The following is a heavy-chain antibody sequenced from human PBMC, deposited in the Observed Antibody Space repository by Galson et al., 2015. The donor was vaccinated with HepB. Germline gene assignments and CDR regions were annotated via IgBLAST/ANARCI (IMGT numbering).Heavy chain of an antibody. Sequence: SVKVSCKVSGYTLTELSMHWVRQAPGKGLEWMGGFDPEDGETIYAQKFQGRVTMTEDTSTDTAYMELSSLRSEDTAVYYCATGYSSSWYSRWFDPWGQGTLVTVSS. J-gene: IGHJ5*02. CDR3: ATGYSSSWYSRWFDP. V-gene: IGHV1-24*01. D-gene: IGHD6-13*01. CDR1: GYTLTELS. CDR2: FDPEDGET.